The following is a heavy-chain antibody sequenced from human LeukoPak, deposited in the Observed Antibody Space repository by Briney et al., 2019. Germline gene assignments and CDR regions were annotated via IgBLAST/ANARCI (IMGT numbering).Heavy chain of an antibody. CDR3: ARGYQLLDDY. CDR1: GYTFTGYY. D-gene: IGHD2-2*01. Sequence: ASVKISCKASGYTFTGYYMHWVRQAPGQGLEWMGRINPNSGGTNYAQKFQGRVTMTRDTSISTAYMELSRLRSDDTAAYYCARGYQLLDDYWGQGTLVTVSS. V-gene: IGHV1-2*06. J-gene: IGHJ4*02. CDR2: INPNSGGT.